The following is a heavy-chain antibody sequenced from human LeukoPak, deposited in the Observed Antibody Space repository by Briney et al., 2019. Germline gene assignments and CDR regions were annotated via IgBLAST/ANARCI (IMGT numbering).Heavy chain of an antibody. CDR1: GGTFSSYA. CDR3: AREWVAARPWIRYDLLAVFDY. Sequence: ASVKVSCKASGGTFSSYAISWVRQAPGQGLEWMGRIIPIFGIANYAQKFQGRVTITTDESTSTAYMELSSLRSEDTAVYYCAREWVAARPWIRYDLLAVFDYWGQGTLVTVSS. J-gene: IGHJ4*02. V-gene: IGHV1-69*05. CDR2: IIPIFGIA. D-gene: IGHD6-6*01.